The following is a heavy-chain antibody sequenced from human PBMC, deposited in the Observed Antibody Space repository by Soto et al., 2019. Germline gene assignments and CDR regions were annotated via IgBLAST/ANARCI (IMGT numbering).Heavy chain of an antibody. CDR3: ARIAVAGTRFDY. D-gene: IGHD6-19*01. Sequence: PSETLSLTCAVSCGSISSSNWCSWVRQPPGKGLEWIGEIYHSGSTNYNPSLKSRVTISVDKSKNQFSLKLSSVTAADTAVYYCARIAVAGTRFDYWGQGTLVTVSS. CDR2: IYHSGST. CDR1: CGSISSSNW. J-gene: IGHJ4*02. V-gene: IGHV4-4*02.